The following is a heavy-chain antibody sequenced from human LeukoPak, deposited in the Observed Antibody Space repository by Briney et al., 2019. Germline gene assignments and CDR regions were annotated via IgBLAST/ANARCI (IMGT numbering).Heavy chain of an antibody. Sequence: GGSLRLSCAASGFTFSSYAMSWVRQAPGKGLEWVSAISGSGGSTYYADSVKGRFTTSRDNSKNTLYLQMNSLRAEDTAVYYCAKGRELRSYFDYWGQGTLVTVSS. V-gene: IGHV3-23*01. D-gene: IGHD1-7*01. CDR2: ISGSGGST. CDR3: AKGRELRSYFDY. CDR1: GFTFSSYA. J-gene: IGHJ4*02.